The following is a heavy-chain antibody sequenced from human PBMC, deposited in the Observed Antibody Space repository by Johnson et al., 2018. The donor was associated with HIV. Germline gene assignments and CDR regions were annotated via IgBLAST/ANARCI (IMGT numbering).Heavy chain of an antibody. Sequence: MLLVESGGGVVRPGGSLRLSCAASGFTFDDYGMSWVRQAPGKGLEWVSGINWTGGSTGYADSLKGRFTISRDNAKNSLYLQMNSLRAEDTALYYCARSVGYYDSSAYYYVDAFDIWGQGTRVTVSS. CDR1: GFTFDDYG. D-gene: IGHD3-22*01. V-gene: IGHV3-20*04. CDR3: ARSVGYYDSSAYYYVDAFDI. J-gene: IGHJ3*02. CDR2: INWTGGST.